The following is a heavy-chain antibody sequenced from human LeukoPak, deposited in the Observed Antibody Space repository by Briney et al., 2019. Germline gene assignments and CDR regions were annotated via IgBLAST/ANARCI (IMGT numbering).Heavy chain of an antibody. CDR1: GFTFSSYA. CDR2: ISYDGSNK. V-gene: IGHV3-30-3*01. Sequence: GGSLRLSCAASGFTFSSYAMHWVRQAPGKGLEWVAVISYDGSNKYYADSVKGRFTISRDNSKNTLYLQMNSLRAEDTAVYYCARPYSSSSEDYWGQGTLVTVSS. J-gene: IGHJ4*02. CDR3: ARPYSSSSEDY. D-gene: IGHD6-6*01.